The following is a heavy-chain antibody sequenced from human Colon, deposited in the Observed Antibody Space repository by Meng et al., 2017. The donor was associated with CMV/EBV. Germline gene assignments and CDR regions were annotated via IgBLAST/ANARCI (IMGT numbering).Heavy chain of an antibody. CDR1: GCTFSNYA. Sequence: GEALKISCAASGCTFSNYAMTWVRQAPGKGQGWVATAGGTGYTTYYAGPVKGRFTISTDNSQNTLSLQMNSPGTEDAAVYYCVKGFLSGSYYPPDAFHFWGQGTMVTVSS. CDR2: AGGTGYTT. V-gene: IGHV3-23*01. D-gene: IGHD3-10*01. CDR3: VKGFLSGSYYPPDAFHF. J-gene: IGHJ3*01.